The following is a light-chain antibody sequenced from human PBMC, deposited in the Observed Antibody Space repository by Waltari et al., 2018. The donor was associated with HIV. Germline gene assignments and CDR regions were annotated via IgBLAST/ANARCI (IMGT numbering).Light chain of an antibody. Sequence: VLTQSPLSLPVVPGAQASLYCRSSQSLLHSSGFSYLDWYLHKPGQSPQLLIYLGSHRASGVSDRFSGGGSGTHFTLNLTRVEAEDVGVYFCMQSLQIPLTFGGGTKV. CDR2: LGS. CDR1: QSLLHSSGFSY. CDR3: MQSLQIPLT. V-gene: IGKV2-28*01. J-gene: IGKJ4*01.